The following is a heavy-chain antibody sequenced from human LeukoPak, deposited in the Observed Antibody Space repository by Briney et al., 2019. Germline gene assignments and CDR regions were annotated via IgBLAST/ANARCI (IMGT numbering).Heavy chain of an antibody. D-gene: IGHD2-2*01. CDR3: ARGRYDLGYYFDY. J-gene: IGHJ4*02. V-gene: IGHV3-43*01. CDR2: ISWDGGST. CDR1: GFTFDDYT. Sequence: GGSLRLSCAASGFTFDDYTMHWVRHAPGKGLEWVSLISWDGGSTYYADSVKGRFTISRDNSKNSLYLQMNSLRTEDTALYYCARGRYDLGYYFDYWGQGTLVTVSS.